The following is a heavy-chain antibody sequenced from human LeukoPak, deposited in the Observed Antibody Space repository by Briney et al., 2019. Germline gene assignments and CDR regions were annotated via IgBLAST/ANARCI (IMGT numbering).Heavy chain of an antibody. V-gene: IGHV3-21*01. CDR3: ATDIRSYDVVGT. J-gene: IGHJ5*02. CDR1: GFTFSDYS. D-gene: IGHD2-15*01. Sequence: GGSLRLSWAASGFTFSDYSMNGVREAPGKGLEWVSFISISGNYIYHADSVKGRFTISRDNANNSLFLQMHSLRAEDTATYYCATDIRSYDVVGTWGQGTLVSVSS. CDR2: ISISGNYI.